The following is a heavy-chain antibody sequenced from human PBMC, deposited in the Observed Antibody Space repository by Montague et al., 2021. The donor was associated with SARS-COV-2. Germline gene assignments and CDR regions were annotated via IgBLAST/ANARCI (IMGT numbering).Heavy chain of an antibody. CDR3: ARRGRKLLPVATTIGGFDI. D-gene: IGHD5-12*01. V-gene: IGHV4-39*02. J-gene: IGHJ3*02. CDR2: IYDSGST. Sequence: SETLSLTCTVSGGSINSNNYYWDWIRQPPGKGLEWIGSIYDSGSTYYNPSLKSRVTISVDTSKNHFSLKVNSVTAADTAVYYCARRGRKLLPVATTIGGFDIWGQGTMVTVSS. CDR1: GGSINSNNYY.